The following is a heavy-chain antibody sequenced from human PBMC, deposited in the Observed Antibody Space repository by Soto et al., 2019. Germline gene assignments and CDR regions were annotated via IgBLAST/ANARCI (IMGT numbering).Heavy chain of an antibody. D-gene: IGHD6-25*01. V-gene: IGHV4-30-4*01. CDR3: ARRGGSVPEVYFDF. CDR2: IHYGGST. J-gene: IGHJ4*02. Sequence: QVQLQESGPGLVTPSQTLSLTCTVSGGSISSGDYYWSWIRQPQGKGLEWIGYIHYGGSTYYNPALKIRVTMSVDTSKNQFSLKVSSVTAADTAVYYCARRGGSVPEVYFDFWGQGTLVTVSS. CDR1: GGSISSGDYY.